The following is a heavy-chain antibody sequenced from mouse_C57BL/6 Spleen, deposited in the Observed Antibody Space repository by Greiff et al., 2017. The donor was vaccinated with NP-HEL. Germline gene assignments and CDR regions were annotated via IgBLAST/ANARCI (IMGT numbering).Heavy chain of an antibody. CDR2: IDPSDSET. D-gene: IGHD2-2*01. J-gene: IGHJ3*01. CDR1: GYTFTSYW. V-gene: IGHV1-52*01. Sequence: QVQLQQPGAELMRPGSSVKLSCKASGYTFTSYWMHWVKQRPIQGLEWIGNIDPSDSETHYNQKFKDKATLTVDKSSSTAYMQLSSLTSEDSAVYYCARDGYDLAYWGQGTLVTVSA. CDR3: ARDGYDLAY.